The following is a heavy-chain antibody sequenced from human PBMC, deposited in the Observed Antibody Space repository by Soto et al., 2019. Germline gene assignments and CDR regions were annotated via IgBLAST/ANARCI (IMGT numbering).Heavy chain of an antibody. V-gene: IGHV5-51*01. Sequence: GESLTISCHGSGYSFASYWIGWVRQMPGKDLEWMGIIYPGDSDTRYSPSFQGQVTISADKSLGTAYLQWTSLKASDTALYYCARTRSFTLGFYYDGMDVWGQGTTVTVSS. J-gene: IGHJ6*02. CDR2: IYPGDSDT. D-gene: IGHD6-6*01. CDR1: GYSFASYW. CDR3: ARTRSFTLGFYYDGMDV.